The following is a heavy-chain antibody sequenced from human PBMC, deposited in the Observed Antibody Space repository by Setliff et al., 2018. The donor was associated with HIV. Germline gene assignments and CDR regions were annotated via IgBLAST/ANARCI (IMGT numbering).Heavy chain of an antibody. CDR1: GGSISSSSYY. CDR2: IYYSGRI. D-gene: IGHD3-10*01. V-gene: IGHV4-39*01. Sequence: SETLSLTCTVSGGSISSSSYYWSWIRQPPGKGLEWIGSIYYSGRIFYKPSLKSRVTVSVDTSKNQFSLKVNSVTAAYTAIYFCATNFGSGTYFDADYFDSWGPGTLVTVSS. CDR3: ATNFGSGTYFDADYFDS. J-gene: IGHJ4*02.